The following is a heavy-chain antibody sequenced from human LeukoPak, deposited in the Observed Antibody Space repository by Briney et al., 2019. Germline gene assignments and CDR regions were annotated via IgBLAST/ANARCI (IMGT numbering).Heavy chain of an antibody. D-gene: IGHD3-22*01. CDR1: GFTVSSNY. V-gene: IGHV3-66*01. CDR3: ARKTDSGGQGDY. Sequence: GGSLRLSCAASGFTVSSNYMSWVRQAPGKGLEWVSVVYSGGSTYYADSVKGRFTISRDNSKNTLYLQMNSLRAEDTAVYYCARKTDSGGQGDYWGPGTLVTVSS. CDR2: VYSGGST. J-gene: IGHJ4*02.